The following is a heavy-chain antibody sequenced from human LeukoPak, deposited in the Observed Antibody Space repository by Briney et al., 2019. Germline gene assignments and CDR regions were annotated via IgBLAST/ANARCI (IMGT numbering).Heavy chain of an antibody. Sequence: GRSLRLSCAASGFTFSSYWMSWVRQAPEKGLEWVANIKEDGSDKYYVASVKGRFTISRDNAKNSLYLQMNSLRAEDTAVYYCARAMSAFGGVRNYFDSWGQGTLVTVSS. CDR2: IKEDGSDK. CDR3: ARAMSAFGGVRNYFDS. D-gene: IGHD3-16*01. CDR1: GFTFSSYW. J-gene: IGHJ4*02. V-gene: IGHV3-7*04.